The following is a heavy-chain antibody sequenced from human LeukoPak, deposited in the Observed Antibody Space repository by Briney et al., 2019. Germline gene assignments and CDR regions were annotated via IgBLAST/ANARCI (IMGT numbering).Heavy chain of an antibody. CDR1: GFIFSTYA. J-gene: IGHJ3*01. D-gene: IGHD3-10*01. CDR2: ISSSGGYT. CDR3: ARGNWFDP. Sequence: GGSLRLSCAASGFIFSTYAMSWVRQAPGKGLEWVSGISSSGGYTYYADSVKGRFTISRDNSKNTLYLQMNSLRAEDTAVYYCARGNWFDPWGQGTMVTVSS. V-gene: IGHV3-23*01.